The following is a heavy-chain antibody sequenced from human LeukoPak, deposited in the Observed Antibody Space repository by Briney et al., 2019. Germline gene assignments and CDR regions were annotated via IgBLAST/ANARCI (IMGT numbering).Heavy chain of an antibody. CDR3: AKRGVVIRVILVGFHKEAYYFDC. CDR1: GITLSNYG. Sequence: PGGSLRLSCAVSGITLSNYGMSWVRQAPGKGLEWVAGISGSGGGTYYADSVKGRFTISRDNPKNTLYLQMNGLRAEDTAVYFCAKRGVVIRVILVGFHKEAYYFDCWGQGALVTVSS. V-gene: IGHV3-23*01. J-gene: IGHJ4*02. D-gene: IGHD3-22*01. CDR2: ISGSGGGT.